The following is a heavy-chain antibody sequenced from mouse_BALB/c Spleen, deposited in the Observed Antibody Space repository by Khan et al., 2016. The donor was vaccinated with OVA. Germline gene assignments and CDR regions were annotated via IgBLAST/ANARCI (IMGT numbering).Heavy chain of an antibody. CDR2: ISYSGST. CDR1: GYSITSDYA. V-gene: IGHV3-2*02. CDR3: ARRYYYGQWYFDV. J-gene: IGHJ1*01. D-gene: IGHD1-1*01. Sequence: QLEESGPGLVKPSQSLSLTCTVTGYSITSDYAWNWIRQFPGNKLEWMAYISYSGSTRSNPSLNSRISITRDTSKNQFFLQLNSVTTEDTATYDCARRYYYGQWYFDVWGAGTTVTVSS.